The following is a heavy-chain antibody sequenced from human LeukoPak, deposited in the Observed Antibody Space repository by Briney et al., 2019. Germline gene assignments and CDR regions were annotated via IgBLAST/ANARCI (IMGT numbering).Heavy chain of an antibody. CDR1: GYTFTGYY. CDR3: AREGPGIAAAANAHYYYYMDV. Sequence: ASVKVSCKPSGYTFTGYYIHWVRQAPGQGLEWMGWINPNSGGTNYAQKFQGRVTMTRDTSIGTAFMELSRLRSDDTAVYYCAREGPGIAAAANAHYYYYMDVWGKGTTVTISS. V-gene: IGHV1-2*02. CDR2: INPNSGGT. J-gene: IGHJ6*03. D-gene: IGHD6-13*01.